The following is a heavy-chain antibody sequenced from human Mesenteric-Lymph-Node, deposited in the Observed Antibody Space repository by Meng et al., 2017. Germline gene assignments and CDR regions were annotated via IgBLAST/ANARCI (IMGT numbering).Heavy chain of an antibody. Sequence: QRPEAGPGLWKPSKTLSLHVTVSGVSTTSGDYYWSWLRQPPGKGLEWIGYIYYTGSTYYNPSLNSRVTISMDTSKNQLSLRLSSVTAADTAAYYCARGQKGYFDLWGRGTLVTVSS. CDR3: ARGQKGYFDL. CDR2: IYYTGST. CDR1: GVSTTSGDYY. J-gene: IGHJ2*01. V-gene: IGHV4-30-4*01.